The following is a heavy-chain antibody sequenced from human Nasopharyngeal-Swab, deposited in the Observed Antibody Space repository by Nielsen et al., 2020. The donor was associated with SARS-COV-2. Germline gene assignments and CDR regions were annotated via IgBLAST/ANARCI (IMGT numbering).Heavy chain of an antibody. D-gene: IGHD2-15*01. CDR3: ARNLFLGYCSGGSCYPGDYPYNWFDP. V-gene: IGHV2-70*01. Sequence: WIRQRPGKALEWLALIDWDDDKYYSTSLKTRLTISKDTSKNQVVLTMTNMDPVDTATYYCARNLFLGYCSGGSCYPGDYPYNWFDPWGQGTLVTVSS. CDR2: IDWDDDK. J-gene: IGHJ5*02.